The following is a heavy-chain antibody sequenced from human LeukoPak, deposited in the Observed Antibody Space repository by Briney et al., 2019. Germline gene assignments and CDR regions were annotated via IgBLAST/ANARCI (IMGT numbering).Heavy chain of an antibody. D-gene: IGHD3-16*02. V-gene: IGHV1-18*04. CDR1: GYTLTTYG. CDR3: AKDYRFSDPKSGLASDH. Sequence: ASVTVSCKASGYTLTTYGISWVRQAPGQGLEWMGWISAYSSNTNYAQKLQGRVTMTTDTSTSTAYMELRNLRSDDTAVYYCAKDYRFSDPKSGLASDHWGQGTLVTVSS. J-gene: IGHJ4*02. CDR2: ISAYSSNT.